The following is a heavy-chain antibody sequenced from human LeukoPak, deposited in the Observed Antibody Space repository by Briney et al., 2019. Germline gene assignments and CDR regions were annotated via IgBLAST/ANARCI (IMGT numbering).Heavy chain of an antibody. J-gene: IGHJ4*02. V-gene: IGHV3-23*01. CDR1: GFTFNYYA. CDR3: ARHDSYIPY. CDR2: ISDNEGRT. D-gene: IGHD5-18*01. Sequence: GGSLRLSCAASGFTFNYYAMNWVRQAPGKGLEWVSGISDNEGRTYYTDSVKGRFTISRDKTKNTVYLQMHNLRADDTAVYFCARHDSYIPYWGQGTLVTVSS.